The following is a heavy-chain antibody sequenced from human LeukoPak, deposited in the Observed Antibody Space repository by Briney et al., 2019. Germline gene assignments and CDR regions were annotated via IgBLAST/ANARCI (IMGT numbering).Heavy chain of an antibody. V-gene: IGHV4-59*08. D-gene: IGHD5-12*01. CDR1: GCSISSYY. CDR2: IYYSGSS. J-gene: IGHJ4*02. CDR3: ARQSDSGYDTPGFDY. Sequence: SETLSLTCTVSGCSISSYYWSWIRQPPGKGLEWVGYIYYSGSSNYNPSLKSRVTISVDTSKNQFSLKLSTVTAADTAVYYCARQSDSGYDTPGFDYWGQGTLVTVSS.